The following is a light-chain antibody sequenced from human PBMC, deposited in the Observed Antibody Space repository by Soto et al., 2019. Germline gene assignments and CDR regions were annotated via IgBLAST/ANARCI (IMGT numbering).Light chain of an antibody. V-gene: IGLV1-51*01. J-gene: IGLJ2*01. CDR2: DDD. CDR1: GTNY. Sequence: QSVLTQPPSVSAAPGQKVTISCSGSGTNYVSWYQQFPGTAPKLLIYDDDKRPSEISDRFSGSKSDTLAALVITGLQTGDEADYYCGSWAAGLPVVFGGGTKLTVL. CDR3: GSWAAGLPVV.